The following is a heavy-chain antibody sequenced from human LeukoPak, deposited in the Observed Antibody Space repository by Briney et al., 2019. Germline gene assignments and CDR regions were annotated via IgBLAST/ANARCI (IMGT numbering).Heavy chain of an antibody. CDR1: GVSISSYY. Sequence: SETLSLTCTISGVSISSYYWSWIRQPPGKGLEWIGYIYNSGGTDYNPSLKSRVTMSVDTSKNQFSLKLSSVTAADTAVYYCARAGSGYSFDIWGQGTMVTVSS. CDR3: ARAGSGYSFDI. D-gene: IGHD3-22*01. V-gene: IGHV4-59*01. J-gene: IGHJ3*02. CDR2: IYNSGGT.